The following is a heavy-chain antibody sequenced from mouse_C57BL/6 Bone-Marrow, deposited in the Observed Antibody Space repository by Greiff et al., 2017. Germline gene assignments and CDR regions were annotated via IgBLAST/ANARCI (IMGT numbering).Heavy chain of an antibody. Sequence: QVQLQQPGAELVKPGASVKLSCKASGYTFTSSWMLLVKQRPGQGLEWIGEIDPSDSYTNYNQKFKGKATLTVDTSSSTAYMQLSSLTSEDSAVYYCARWIPRDDYWGQGATLTVSS. V-gene: IGHV1-50*01. J-gene: IGHJ2*01. CDR2: IDPSDSYT. CDR3: ARWIPRDDY. CDR1: GYTFTSSW.